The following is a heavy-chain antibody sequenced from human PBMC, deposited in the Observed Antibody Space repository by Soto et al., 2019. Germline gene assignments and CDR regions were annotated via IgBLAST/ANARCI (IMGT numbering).Heavy chain of an antibody. D-gene: IGHD6-6*01. CDR3: ARPQGSSRYYGMDV. CDR1: GFTFSDYY. V-gene: IGHV3-11*06. CDR2: ISSSSSYT. Sequence: AGGSLRLSCAASGFTFSDYYMSSIRQAPGKGLEWVSYISSSSSYTNYADSVKGRFTISRDNAKNSLYLQMNSLRAEDTAVYYCARPQGSSRYYGMDVWGQGTTVTVSS. J-gene: IGHJ6*02.